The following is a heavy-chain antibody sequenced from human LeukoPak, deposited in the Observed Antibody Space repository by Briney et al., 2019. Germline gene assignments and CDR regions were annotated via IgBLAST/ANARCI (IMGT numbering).Heavy chain of an antibody. CDR2: IYYSGST. D-gene: IGHD3-10*01. V-gene: IGHV4-39*07. J-gene: IGHJ5*02. CDR1: GGSISSSSYY. Sequence: SSETLSLTCTVSGGSISSSSYYWGWIRQPPGKGLEWIGSIYYSGSTYYNPSLKSRVTISVDTSKNQFSLKLSSVTAADTAVYYCARGVPAYYGSGSPYNWFDPWGQGTLVTVSS. CDR3: ARGVPAYYGSGSPYNWFDP.